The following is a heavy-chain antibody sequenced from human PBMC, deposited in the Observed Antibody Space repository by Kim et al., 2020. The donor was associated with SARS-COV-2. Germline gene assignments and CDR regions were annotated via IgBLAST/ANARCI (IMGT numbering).Heavy chain of an antibody. J-gene: IGHJ4*02. CDR3: AEVDCGGDCYPYYFDY. Sequence: GGSLRLSCAASGFTFSSYAMSWVRQAPGKGLEWVSVIYSGGSSTFYADSVKGRFTISRDNSKNTLFLQMNSLRAEDTAVYYCAEVDCGGDCYPYYFDYWGQGTLVTVSS. CDR2: IYSGGSST. D-gene: IGHD2-21*02. CDR1: GFTFSSYA. V-gene: IGHV3-23*03.